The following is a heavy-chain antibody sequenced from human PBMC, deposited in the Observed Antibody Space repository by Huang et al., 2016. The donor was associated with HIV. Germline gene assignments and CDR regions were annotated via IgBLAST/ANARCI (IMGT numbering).Heavy chain of an antibody. Sequence: QGHLVESGGGVVQPGGSLRLSCAASGFKLRGFGMHWVRQAPGKGLEWVAVISYDGRSQFYTDSVKGRFTISRDNSDNTLSLQMKGLRPDDTAVYYCAKESRWFSDFDHWGQGVLVSVSS. CDR2: ISYDGRSQ. V-gene: IGHV3-30*18. D-gene: IGHD2-15*01. CDR1: GFKLRGFG. J-gene: IGHJ4*02. CDR3: AKESRWFSDFDH.